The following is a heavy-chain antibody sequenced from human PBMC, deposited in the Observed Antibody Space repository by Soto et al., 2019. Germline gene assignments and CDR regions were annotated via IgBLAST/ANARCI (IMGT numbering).Heavy chain of an antibody. J-gene: IGHJ5*01. D-gene: IGHD5-18*01. CDR3: AMPLDGDTPMRHNWFDS. CDR1: GGSISSGSSY. CDR2: IYYSGST. V-gene: IGHV4-39*01. Sequence: PSKNMSLTSTVYGGSISSGSSYWGWIRQPPGKGLERIGSIYYSGSTYYNPSLKSRVTISVDTSKNQFSLNLRSVTAADTAVYYWAMPLDGDTPMRHNWFDSWGHGALVTVSS.